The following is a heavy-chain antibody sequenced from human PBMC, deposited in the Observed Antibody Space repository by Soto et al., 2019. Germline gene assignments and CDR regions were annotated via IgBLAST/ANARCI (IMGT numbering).Heavy chain of an antibody. Sequence: QVQLQQSGPGLVKPSQTLSLTCAISGDSVSSNSVAWYWIRQSPSRRLEWLGRTYYRSRWYDDYAVSVKSRIRISPDTSKIQFSLQLTSVTPVDTAVYYCARGGFYMTVANFDFWGQGTLVTVSS. CDR3: ARGGFYMTVANFDF. J-gene: IGHJ4*02. V-gene: IGHV6-1*01. D-gene: IGHD6-19*01. CDR2: TYYRSRWYD. CDR1: GDSVSSNSVA.